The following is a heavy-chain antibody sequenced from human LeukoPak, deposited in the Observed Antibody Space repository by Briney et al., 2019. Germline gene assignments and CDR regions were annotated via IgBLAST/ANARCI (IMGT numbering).Heavy chain of an antibody. J-gene: IGHJ4*02. CDR3: ARRDSSSSVEYYFDY. CDR2: IYPGDSDT. Sequence: GESLKISCKGSGYSFTSYWIGWVRPMPGKGLEWMGIIYPGDSDTRYSPSFQGQVTISADKSISTAYLQWSSLKASDTAMYYCARRDSSSSVEYYFDYWGQGTLVTVSS. D-gene: IGHD6-6*01. V-gene: IGHV5-51*01. CDR1: GYSFTSYW.